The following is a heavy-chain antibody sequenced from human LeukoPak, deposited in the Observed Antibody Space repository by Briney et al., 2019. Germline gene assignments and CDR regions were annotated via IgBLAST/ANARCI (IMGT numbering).Heavy chain of an antibody. Sequence: ASVKVSCKASGYTFTGYYMHWVRQAPGQGLEWMGWINPNSGGTNYAQKFQGRVTMTRDTSISTAYMELRSLRSDDTAVYYCATSLSAEGTYDYWGQGTLVTVSS. CDR1: GYTFTGYY. CDR2: INPNSGGT. J-gene: IGHJ4*02. D-gene: IGHD3-16*02. CDR3: ATSLSAEGTYDY. V-gene: IGHV1-2*02.